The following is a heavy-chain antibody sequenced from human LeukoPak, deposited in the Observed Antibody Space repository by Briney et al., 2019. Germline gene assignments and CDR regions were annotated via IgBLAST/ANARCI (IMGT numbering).Heavy chain of an antibody. CDR1: RFTFSNYW. CDR2: INQDGSEI. Sequence: GGSLRLSCAASRFTFSNYWMTRVRQAPGKGLEWVGYINQDGSEINYVDSVKGRFTISRDNAETSLYLQMNSLRAEDTAVYYCARGSISVAAAGRIDYWGQGTLVTVSA. J-gene: IGHJ4*02. D-gene: IGHD6-13*01. CDR3: ARGSISVAAAGRIDY. V-gene: IGHV3-7*03.